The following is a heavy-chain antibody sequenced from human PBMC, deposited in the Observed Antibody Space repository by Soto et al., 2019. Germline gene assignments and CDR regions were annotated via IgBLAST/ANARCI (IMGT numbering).Heavy chain of an antibody. J-gene: IGHJ6*03. Sequence: QVQLQQWGAGLLKPSGTLSLTCAVYGGSFSGYYWSWIRQPPGKGLEWIGEINHSGSTNYNPSLKSRVTISVDTSKNQFSLKLSSVTAADTAVYYCARGGWGGYYYYMDVWGKGTTVTVSS. CDR2: INHSGST. CDR1: GGSFSGYY. CDR3: ARGGWGGYYYYMDV. D-gene: IGHD6-19*01. V-gene: IGHV4-34*01.